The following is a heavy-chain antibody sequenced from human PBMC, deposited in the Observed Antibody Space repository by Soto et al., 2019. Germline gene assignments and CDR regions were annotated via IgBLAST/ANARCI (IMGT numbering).Heavy chain of an antibody. V-gene: IGHV3-15*07. D-gene: IGHD2-8*01. CDR3: TADNAR. J-gene: IGHJ4*01. CDR2: IKARADGGTT. Sequence: EVQLVESGGGLVKPGGSRRLSCAASGISVTNAWMHWLRQAPGKGLEWVGSIKARADGGTTDFAAPVKHRFSISRDDSRNPLFLQINNLKNEDTGFYYCTADNARGGQGTLVIVS. CDR1: GISVTNAW.